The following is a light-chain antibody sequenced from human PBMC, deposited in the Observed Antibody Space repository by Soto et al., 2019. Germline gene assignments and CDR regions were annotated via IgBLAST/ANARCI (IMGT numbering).Light chain of an antibody. CDR1: QSVSSSY. V-gene: IGKV3-20*01. CDR2: GAS. CDR3: QQYGSSSWS. Sequence: EIVLTQSPGTLSLSPGERATISCRASQSVSSSYLAWYQQKPGQAPRLLIYGASSRATGIPDRFSGSGSGTDVTLTISRLEPEDFAVYYCQQYGSSSWSFGQGTKVEIK. J-gene: IGKJ1*01.